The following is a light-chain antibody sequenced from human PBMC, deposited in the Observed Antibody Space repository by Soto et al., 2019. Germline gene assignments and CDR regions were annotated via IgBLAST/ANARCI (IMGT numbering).Light chain of an antibody. CDR3: AAWDDSLSGYV. J-gene: IGLJ1*01. Sequence: QSVLTQPLSASGTPGQRLTISCSGSSSYIGSKYVYWYQQLPGTAPKLLIYRNDQRPSRISDRFSGSKSGTSAPLAISGLRSEDEADYYCAAWDDSLSGYVFGTGTKVTVL. CDR2: RND. CDR1: SSYIGSKY. V-gene: IGLV1-47*01.